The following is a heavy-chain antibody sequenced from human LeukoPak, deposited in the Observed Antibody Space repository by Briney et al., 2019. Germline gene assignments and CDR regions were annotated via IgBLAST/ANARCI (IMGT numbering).Heavy chain of an antibody. V-gene: IGHV3-30-3*01. Sequence: GGSLRLSCAASGFTFSSYAMHWVRQAPGKGLEWVAVISYDGSNKYYADSVKGRFTISRDNSKNTLYLQMNSLRAEDTAVYYCAREFSGYAFDIWGQGTMVTVSS. J-gene: IGHJ3*02. CDR1: GFTFSSYA. CDR3: AREFSGYAFDI. D-gene: IGHD6-19*01. CDR2: ISYDGSNK.